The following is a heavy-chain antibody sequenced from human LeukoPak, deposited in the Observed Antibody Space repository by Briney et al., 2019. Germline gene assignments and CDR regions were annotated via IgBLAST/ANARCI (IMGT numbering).Heavy chain of an antibody. CDR3: TRDLRGVGARD. V-gene: IGHV3-30-3*01. Sequence: GGSLRLSCAASGFTFSTYAMHWVRQAPGKGLEWVALLSYDGSNKYVDSVKGRFTISRDNSKNTLYLQMNSLTPEDTAIYYCTRDLRGVGARDWGQGTLVTVSS. CDR1: GFTFSTYA. CDR2: LSYDGSNK. J-gene: IGHJ4*02. D-gene: IGHD1-26*01.